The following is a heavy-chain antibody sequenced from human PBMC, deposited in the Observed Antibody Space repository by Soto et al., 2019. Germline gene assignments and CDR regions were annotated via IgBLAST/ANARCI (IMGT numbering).Heavy chain of an antibody. J-gene: IGHJ3*02. D-gene: IGHD3-10*02. CDR2: HYATWTT. CDR3: PRGSVRAGFDI. CDR1: GGSMSENDYY. V-gene: IGHV4-30-4*01. Sequence: QVQLQEAGPGLVRPSQTLALTCTVAGGSMSENDYYWSGPRQSPGQGLQWIGYHYATWTTSYSPSLKRELTLSACTSRTPFSLKLTSLTATHTALYFCPRGSVRAGFDIWGQGVLVTI.